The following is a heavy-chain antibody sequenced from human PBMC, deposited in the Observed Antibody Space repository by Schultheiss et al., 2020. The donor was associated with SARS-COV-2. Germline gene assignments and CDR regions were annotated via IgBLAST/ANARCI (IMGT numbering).Heavy chain of an antibody. CDR2: ISAYNGNT. J-gene: IGHJ5*02. CDR1: GYTFTSYG. Sequence: ASVKVSCKASGYTFTSYGISWVRQAPGQGLEWMGWISAYNGNTNYAQKLQGRVTITADKSTSTAYMELSSLRSEDTAVYYCARDVRWGQYCSGGSCGFDPWGQGTLVTVSS. V-gene: IGHV1-18*01. CDR3: ARDVRWGQYCSGGSCGFDP. D-gene: IGHD2-15*01.